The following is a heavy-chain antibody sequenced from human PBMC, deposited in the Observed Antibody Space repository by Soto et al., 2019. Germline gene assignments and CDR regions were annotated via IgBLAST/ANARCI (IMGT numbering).Heavy chain of an antibody. D-gene: IGHD6-13*01. CDR1: GFSFSDHY. J-gene: IGHJ3*02. CDR3: ARISAAVSNAFDM. CDR2: SRNKPKKYTT. Sequence: EVQLVESGGGLVQPGGSLRLSCAGSGFSFSDHYMDWVRQAPGKGLEWVGRSRNKPKKYTTEYAASVKGRFTISRDDSKNSLYLQMHSLKTEDTALYYCARISAAVSNAFDMWGQGTMVTVSS. V-gene: IGHV3-72*01.